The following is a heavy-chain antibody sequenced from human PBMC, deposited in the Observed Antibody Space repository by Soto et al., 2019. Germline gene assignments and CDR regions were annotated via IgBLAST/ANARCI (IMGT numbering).Heavy chain of an antibody. D-gene: IGHD2-15*01. V-gene: IGHV3-64D*06. Sequence: GGSLRLSCSVSGFTFSNYAMHWVRQAPGKGLEYVSGITSEGDRTWHADSVKDRFTISRDNSKNTLFLQMSSLRVEDTAIYFCVKGNQLLRYYFEFWGLGTLVTVSS. CDR1: GFTFSNYA. J-gene: IGHJ4*01. CDR3: VKGNQLLRYYFEF. CDR2: ITSEGDRT.